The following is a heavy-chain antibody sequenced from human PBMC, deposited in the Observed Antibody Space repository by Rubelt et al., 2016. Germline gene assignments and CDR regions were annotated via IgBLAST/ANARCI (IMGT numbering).Heavy chain of an antibody. Sequence: QVQLQQWGAGLLKPSETLSLTCAVYGGSFSGYYWSWIRQPPGKGLEWIGEISQGGTTNYNPSLKSRVTITSKNQFSLKLNSVTAAETAVYDWAGGRGSGSYGGYYFYGVDVWGQGTTVTVSS. D-gene: IGHD1-26*01. J-gene: IGHJ6*02. CDR3: AGGRGSGSYGGYYFYGVDV. V-gene: IGHV4-34*01. CDR1: GGSFSGYY. CDR2: ISQGGTT.